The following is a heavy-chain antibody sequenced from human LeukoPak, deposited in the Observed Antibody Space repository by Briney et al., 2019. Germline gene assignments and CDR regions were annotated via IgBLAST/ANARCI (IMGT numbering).Heavy chain of an antibody. Sequence: SETLSLTCTVSGGSIGSHFWNWIRQPPGKGREWIGYINYSGTTSYNPSLKSRITLSIDTSKNQFSLKVNSVTAADTAVYYCASLRGGTPSYWGQGTPVTVSS. CDR3: ASLRGGTPSY. D-gene: IGHD3-16*01. J-gene: IGHJ4*02. CDR1: GGSIGSHF. V-gene: IGHV4-59*11. CDR2: INYSGTT.